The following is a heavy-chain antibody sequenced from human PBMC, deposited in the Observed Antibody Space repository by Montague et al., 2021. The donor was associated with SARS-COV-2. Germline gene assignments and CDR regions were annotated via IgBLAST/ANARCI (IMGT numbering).Heavy chain of an antibody. CDR3: SRGGGMIRGVVDF. D-gene: IGHD3-10*01. CDR1: GFTFDDYG. J-gene: IGHJ3*01. V-gene: IGHV3-20*01. CDR2: ISRSGDRT. Sequence: SLSLSCAVSGFTFDDYGMSWVRQTPGKGLEWVAGISRSGDRTAYGDSVKGRFTIPRDNAKNSLYLQMDSLRVEDTAFYHCSRGGGMIRGVVDFWGQGTMVTVSS.